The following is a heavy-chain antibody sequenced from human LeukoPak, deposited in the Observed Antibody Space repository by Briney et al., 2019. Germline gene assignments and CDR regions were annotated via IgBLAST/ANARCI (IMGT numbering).Heavy chain of an antibody. CDR3: ARGSFAGTGGYYASNPFFDY. V-gene: IGHV1-46*01. CDR2: INPSGGDT. CDR1: GYTLTTYY. D-gene: IGHD3-22*01. Sequence: GASVKVSCKASGYTLTTYYIHWVRQAPGQGLEWVGIINPSGGDTKYAQKFQGRVTLIRDTSTSTVSMELSSLRSEDTAVYYCARGSFAGTGGYYASNPFFDYWGQGTLVTVSS. J-gene: IGHJ4*02.